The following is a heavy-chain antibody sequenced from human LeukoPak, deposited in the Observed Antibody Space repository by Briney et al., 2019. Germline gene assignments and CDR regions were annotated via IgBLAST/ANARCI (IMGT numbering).Heavy chain of an antibody. CDR3: TKAPLGYCTNGVCYDLF. D-gene: IGHD2-8*01. Sequence: GGSLRLSCAASGFTFSSYGMHWVRQAPGKGLEWVAFIRYDGSNKYYADSVKGRFTISRDNSKNTLYLQMNSLRAEDTAVYYCTKAPLGYCTNGVCYDLFWGQGTLVTVSS. CDR2: IRYDGSNK. V-gene: IGHV3-30*02. J-gene: IGHJ4*02. CDR1: GFTFSSYG.